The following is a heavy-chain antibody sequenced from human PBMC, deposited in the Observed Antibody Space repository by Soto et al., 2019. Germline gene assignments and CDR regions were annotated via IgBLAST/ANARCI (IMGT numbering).Heavy chain of an antibody. CDR3: ARARITLVREIIKYNMDI. Sequence: SETLSLTCTVSGGSIGSYYWSWIRQPPGKGLEWIGYIYESGSTNSNPSLQGRVTISVDTSKNQFYLNLSPVTAADTATYYCARARITLVREIIKYNMDIWGQGTTVTVSS. V-gene: IGHV4-59*01. D-gene: IGHD3-10*01. CDR1: GGSIGSYY. J-gene: IGHJ6*02. CDR2: IYESGST.